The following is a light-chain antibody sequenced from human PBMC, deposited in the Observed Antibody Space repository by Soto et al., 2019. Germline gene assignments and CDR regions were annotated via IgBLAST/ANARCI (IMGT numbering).Light chain of an antibody. V-gene: IGKV3-11*01. Sequence: EIVLTQSPATLSLSPGEAATLSCRASQSVDISLAWYQQRRGQAPRLLIYDASKRATGIPARFSGSGSGTDFTLPISSLEPEDLAVYCGHQRTNWPLYTVGQGTKLEIK. J-gene: IGKJ2*01. CDR3: HQRTNWPLYT. CDR1: QSVDIS. CDR2: DAS.